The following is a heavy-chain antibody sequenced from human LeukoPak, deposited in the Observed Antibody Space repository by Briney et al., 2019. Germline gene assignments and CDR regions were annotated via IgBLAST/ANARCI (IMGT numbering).Heavy chain of an antibody. V-gene: IGHV3-30*18. D-gene: IGHD3-9*01. CDR3: AKVGDILTGYGIDY. Sequence: GGSLRLSCAASGFTFSSYGMHWVRQAPGKGLEWVAVISYDGSNKYYADSVKGRFTISRDNSKNTLYLQMNSLRAEDTAVYYCAKVGDILTGYGIDYWGQGTWSPSPQ. J-gene: IGHJ4*02. CDR2: ISYDGSNK. CDR1: GFTFSSYG.